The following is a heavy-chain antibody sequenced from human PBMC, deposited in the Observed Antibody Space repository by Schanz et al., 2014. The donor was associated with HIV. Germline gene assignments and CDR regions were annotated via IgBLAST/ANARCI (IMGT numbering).Heavy chain of an antibody. Sequence: QVQLVESGGGVVQPGRSLRLSCAASGFTFNSYGMHWVCQAPGKGLEWLAVISYDGRNKKFANSVKGRFTISRDNSKNTLYLQMNSLRPEDTAVYYCAKDKSRHTYSSSSIFDPWGQGTLVTVSS. CDR1: GFTFNSYG. CDR2: ISYDGRNK. V-gene: IGHV3-33*05. CDR3: AKDKSRHTYSSSSIFDP. J-gene: IGHJ5*02. D-gene: IGHD6-13*01.